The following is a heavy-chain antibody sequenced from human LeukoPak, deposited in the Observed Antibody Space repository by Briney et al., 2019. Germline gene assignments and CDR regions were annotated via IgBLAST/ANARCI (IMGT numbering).Heavy chain of an antibody. D-gene: IGHD4-23*01. CDR1: GASISSYY. V-gene: IGHV4-4*09. CDR3: ARGTSTVVTPNYYYYYSMDV. Sequence: SETLSLSRTVSGASISSYYWNWIRQSPGKGLEWIGYIHVSGDTSYDPSLKSRVTIAIDTSKNQFSLKLSSVTAADTAVYYCARGTSTVVTPNYYYYYSMDVWGKGTTVTVSS. J-gene: IGHJ6*03. CDR2: IHVSGDT.